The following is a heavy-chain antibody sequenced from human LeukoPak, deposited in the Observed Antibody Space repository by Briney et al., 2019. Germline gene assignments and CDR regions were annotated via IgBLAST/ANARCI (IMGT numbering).Heavy chain of an antibody. CDR1: GGSISNGGYY. Sequence: ASETLSLTCTVSGGSISNGGYYWSWIRQHPGKGLEWIGYIYDSGTTYYNPALQSRVTISVDTSDNQFSLKLTSLTAADTAVYYCARNLGYCSGGSCYYYYYGMDVWGQGTTVTVSS. CDR2: IYDSGTT. J-gene: IGHJ6*02. V-gene: IGHV4-31*03. CDR3: ARNLGYCSGGSCYYYYYGMDV. D-gene: IGHD2-15*01.